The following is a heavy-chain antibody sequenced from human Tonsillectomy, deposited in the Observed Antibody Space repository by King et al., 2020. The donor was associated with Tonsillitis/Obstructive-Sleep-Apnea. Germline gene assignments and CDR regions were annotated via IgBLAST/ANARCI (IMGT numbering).Heavy chain of an antibody. CDR2: IIPLFVVA. V-gene: IGHV1-69*10. CDR3: ASQYYDSSGYYYFDY. D-gene: IGHD3-22*01. J-gene: IGHJ4*02. Sequence: QLVQSGAEVKKPGSSVKVSCKASGGAFSCYAISWVRQAPGQGLEWMGGIIPLFVVANYAQKFQGRITITADKSTTTAYMELSSLRSEDTAMYYCASQYYDSSGYYYFDYWGQGTLVTVSS. CDR1: GGAFSCYA.